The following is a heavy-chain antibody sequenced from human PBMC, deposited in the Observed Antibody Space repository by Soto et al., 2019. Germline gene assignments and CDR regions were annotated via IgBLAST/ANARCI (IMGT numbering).Heavy chain of an antibody. V-gene: IGHV4-59*01. CDR1: GGSISSYY. J-gene: IGHJ4*02. CDR3: ATTHDHKSSTFDY. CDR2: IYYSGTT. Sequence: PSETLSLTCTVSGGSISSYYWNWIRQPPGKGLEWIGYIYYSGTTNYNPSLQSRVTISLDTSKNQFSLKLNSVTSADTAVYYCATTHDHKSSTFDYRGQGTLVTVSS.